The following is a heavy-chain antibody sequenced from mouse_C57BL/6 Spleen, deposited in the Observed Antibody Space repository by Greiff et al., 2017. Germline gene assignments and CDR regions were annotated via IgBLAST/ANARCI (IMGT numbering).Heavy chain of an antibody. CDR2: INPSNGGT. CDR1: GYTFTSYW. CDR3: ARQHSSGYAWFAY. D-gene: IGHD3-2*02. V-gene: IGHV1-53*01. Sequence: QVQLQQSGTELVKPGASVKLSCKASGYTFTSYWMHWVKQRPGQGLEWIGNINPSNGGTNYNEKFKSKATLTVDKSSSTAYMQLSSLTSEDSAVYYCARQHSSGYAWFAYWGQGTLVTVSA. J-gene: IGHJ3*01.